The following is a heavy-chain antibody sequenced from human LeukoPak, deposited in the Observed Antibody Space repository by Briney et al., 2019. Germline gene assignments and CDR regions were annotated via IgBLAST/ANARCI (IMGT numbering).Heavy chain of an antibody. CDR2: IRLDGSNQ. V-gene: IGHV3-30*02. CDR1: GFIFSIYG. J-gene: IGHJ4*02. Sequence: GGSLRLSCSASGFIFSIYGFHWVRQAPGKGLEWVAFIRLDGSNQYYADSVKGRFTISRDNSKNTLDLQMDILRAEDTAVYYCARMSGSHIDYWGQGTLVTVSS. CDR3: ARMSGSHIDY. D-gene: IGHD1-26*01.